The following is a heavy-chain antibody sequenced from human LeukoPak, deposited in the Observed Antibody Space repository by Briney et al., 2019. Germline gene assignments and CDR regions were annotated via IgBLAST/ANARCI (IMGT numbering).Heavy chain of an antibody. D-gene: IGHD5-24*01. CDR3: ARGAMATTPFFDY. V-gene: IGHV4-59*01. CDR1: GGSISNYY. J-gene: IGHJ4*02. CDR2: VYYTGST. Sequence: TSEILSLTCPVSGGSISNYYYWTWIRQPPGKGLEWIGYVYYTGSTNFNPSLKSRVTMSLDTSRNQFSLKLTSLTAADTAVYYCARGAMATTPFFDYWGQGTLVTVSS.